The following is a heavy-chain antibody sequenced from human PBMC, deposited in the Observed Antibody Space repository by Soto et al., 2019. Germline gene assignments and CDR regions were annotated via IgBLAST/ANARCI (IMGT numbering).Heavy chain of an antibody. D-gene: IGHD5-18*01. J-gene: IGHJ3*02. CDR3: AKGWRYNYATDAFDI. Sequence: GGSLRLSCAASRFSFSTYGMHWVRQAPGKGLDWVAVISYDGSEKYYADSVKGRFTISRDNSKNTVYLQMDSLRNEDTAVYFCAKGWRYNYATDAFDIWGQGTMVTVSS. CDR2: ISYDGSEK. V-gene: IGHV3-30*18. CDR1: RFSFSTYG.